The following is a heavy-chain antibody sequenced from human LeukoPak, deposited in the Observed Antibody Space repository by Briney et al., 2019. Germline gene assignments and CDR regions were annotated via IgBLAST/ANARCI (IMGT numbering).Heavy chain of an antibody. CDR2: INSDGSST. CDR1: VFTFRSYC. J-gene: IGHJ4*02. Sequence: QPGGSLRLSCAASVFTFRSYCMHWVRQAPGKGLVGVSRINSDGSSTSYGDSVKGRFTISRDNANNKLYMHVNSLRAEDTAVYYCAREVFGGYCSGGSCYLPDYWGQGTLVTVSS. D-gene: IGHD2-15*01. V-gene: IGHV3-74*01. CDR3: AREVFGGYCSGGSCYLPDY.